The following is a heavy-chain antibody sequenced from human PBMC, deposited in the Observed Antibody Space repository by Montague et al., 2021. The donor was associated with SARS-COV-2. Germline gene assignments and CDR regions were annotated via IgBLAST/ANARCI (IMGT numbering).Heavy chain of an antibody. CDR2: TYYRSKWYN. Sequence: CAISGDSVSSNLATWNWIRQSPSRGLEWLGRTYYRSKWYNDYAESVKSRITIDPDTSKHQFSLHLNSVTPEDTAVYYCARIPVGGKYYFDFWGQGTLVTVSS. J-gene: IGHJ4*02. V-gene: IGHV6-1*01. CDR1: GDSVSSNLAT. D-gene: IGHD2-2*01. CDR3: ARIPVGGKYYFDF.